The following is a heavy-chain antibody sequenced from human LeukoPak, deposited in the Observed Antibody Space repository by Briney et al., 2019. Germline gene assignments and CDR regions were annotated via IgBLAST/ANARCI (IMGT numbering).Heavy chain of an antibody. Sequence: PGGSLRLSCAASGFTVSNKYMTWVRQAPGKGLEWVSVIYSGGATYYADSVKGRFTIPRDNSKNTLYLQMNSLRAEDTAVYYCAREASGSPPYYFDYWGQGTLVTVSS. CDR1: GFTVSNKY. D-gene: IGHD3-10*01. CDR2: IYSGGAT. V-gene: IGHV3-53*01. J-gene: IGHJ4*02. CDR3: AREASGSPPYYFDY.